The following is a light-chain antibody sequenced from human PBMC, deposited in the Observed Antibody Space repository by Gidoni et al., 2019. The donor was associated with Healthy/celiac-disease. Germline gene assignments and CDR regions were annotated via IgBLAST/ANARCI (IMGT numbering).Light chain of an antibody. J-gene: IGLJ2*01. V-gene: IGLV2-23*01. CDR2: EGS. Sequence: QPALAQPASVSGSPGQSITISCPGTRSDVGSYNLGSWSQQHPGKAPKPRIYEGSKRPAGVSNRFSGSKSGNTASLTISGLQAEDEADYYCCSYAGSSAVVFGGGTKLTVL. CDR1: RSDVGSYNL. CDR3: CSYAGSSAVV.